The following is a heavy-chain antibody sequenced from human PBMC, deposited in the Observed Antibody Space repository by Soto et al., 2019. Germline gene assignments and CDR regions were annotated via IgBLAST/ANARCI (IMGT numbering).Heavy chain of an antibody. CDR2: INPSGTTP. D-gene: IGHD2-2*01. CDR1: GYTFTSYY. Sequence: QVQLVQSGAEVKKPGASVKVSCKASGYTFTSYYMHWVRQAPGQGLEWMGIINPSGTTPDYAQKFQGRVTMTRDTSTSTYYMELSSLRSEDTAVYYYARPQIASHYYYGMDVWGPRTRVNVSS. V-gene: IGHV1-46*01. CDR3: ARPQIASHYYYGMDV. J-gene: IGHJ6*02.